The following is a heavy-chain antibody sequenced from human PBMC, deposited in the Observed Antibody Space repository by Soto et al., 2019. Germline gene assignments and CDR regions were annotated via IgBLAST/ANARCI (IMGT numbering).Heavy chain of an antibody. CDR3: ARDRYDFWSGYAHPKNWFDP. CDR2: IYNDGGST. Sequence: PGGSLRLSCVGSGFTFSSYWMHWVRQAPGKGLVWVSRIYNDGGSTSYADSVKGRFTIFRDNAQNTLYLQMNSLRVEDTAVYYCARDRYDFWSGYAHPKNWFDPWGQGTLVTVSS. V-gene: IGHV3-74*01. J-gene: IGHJ5*02. CDR1: GFTFSSYW. D-gene: IGHD3-3*01.